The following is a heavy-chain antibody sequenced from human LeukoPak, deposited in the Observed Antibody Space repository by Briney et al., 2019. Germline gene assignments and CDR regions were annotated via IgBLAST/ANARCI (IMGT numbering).Heavy chain of an antibody. J-gene: IGHJ4*02. CDR2: ISGSGGST. D-gene: IGHD5-18*01. CDR3: AKVGLWLRGGYSYGYYDY. Sequence: PGGSLRLSCAASGFTFSSYAMSWVRQAPGKGLEWVSAISGSGGSTCYADSVKGRFTISRDNSKNTLYLQMNSLRAEDTAVYYCAKVGLWLRGGYSYGYYDYWGQGTLVTVSS. CDR1: GFTFSSYA. V-gene: IGHV3-23*01.